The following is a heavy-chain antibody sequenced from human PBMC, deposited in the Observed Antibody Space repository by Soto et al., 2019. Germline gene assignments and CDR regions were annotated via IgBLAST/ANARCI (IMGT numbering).Heavy chain of an antibody. V-gene: IGHV1-18*04. CDR2: VDPNNGTA. CDR3: ARTRYTMSLKYYFDY. Sequence: DSVKVSCKAAGYPFTTYGISWVRQAPGHGLAWMGWVDPNNGTAHYGQNPQGTVTMTTDTSTSTVNLEWSSLRSDDTAVYYCARTRYTMSLKYYFDYWGQGTLVTVSS. CDR1: GYPFTTYG. D-gene: IGHD1-26*01. J-gene: IGHJ4*02.